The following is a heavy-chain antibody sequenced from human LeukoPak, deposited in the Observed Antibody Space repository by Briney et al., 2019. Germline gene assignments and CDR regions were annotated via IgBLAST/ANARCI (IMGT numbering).Heavy chain of an antibody. V-gene: IGHV4-59*01. D-gene: IGHD6-13*01. Sequence: PSETLSLTCTVSGGSISSYYWSWIRQPPGKGLEWIGYIYYSGSTNYNPSLKSRVTILVDTSKNQFSLKLSSVTAADTAVYYCARGRSWDNFDYWGQGTLVTVSS. CDR3: ARGRSWDNFDY. CDR2: IYYSGST. CDR1: GGSISSYY. J-gene: IGHJ4*02.